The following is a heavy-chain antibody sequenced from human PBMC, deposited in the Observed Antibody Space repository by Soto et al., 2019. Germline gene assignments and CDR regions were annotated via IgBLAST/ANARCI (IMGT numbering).Heavy chain of an antibody. CDR1: GFTFSDYA. CDR2: ISGSATST. Sequence: GGSLRLSCAASGFTFSDYAIIWVRQAPGKGLEWVSTISGSATSTYYADSVKGRFTISRDNSKNTVYLQMSSLRAEDTAVYYCAKDKSYYYDSSGYYLVYWGQGTLVTVSS. V-gene: IGHV3-23*01. J-gene: IGHJ4*02. D-gene: IGHD3-22*01. CDR3: AKDKSYYYDSSGYYLVY.